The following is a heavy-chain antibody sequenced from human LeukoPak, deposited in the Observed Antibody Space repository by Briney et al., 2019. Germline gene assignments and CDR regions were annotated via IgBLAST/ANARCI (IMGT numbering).Heavy chain of an antibody. CDR1: GGSFCGYY. CDR3: ARGRYSGYGHKSYFDY. D-gene: IGHD5-12*01. J-gene: IGHJ4*02. Sequence: PSETLSLTCAVYGGSFCGYYWSWIRQPPGKGLEWIGEINHSGSTNYNPSLKSRVTISVDTSKNQFSLKLSSVTAADTAVYYCARGRYSGYGHKSYFDYWGQGTLVTVSS. V-gene: IGHV4-34*01. CDR2: INHSGST.